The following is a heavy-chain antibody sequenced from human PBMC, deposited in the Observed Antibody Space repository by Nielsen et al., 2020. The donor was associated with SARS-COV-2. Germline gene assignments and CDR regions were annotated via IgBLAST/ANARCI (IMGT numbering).Heavy chain of an antibody. Sequence: WVRQAPGQRLAWMGWIPAGTGNTKYSQKFQGRVTMTRDTSTSTVYMELSSLRSEDTAVYYCASRFQHWGQGTLVTVSS. J-gene: IGHJ1*01. V-gene: IGHV1-3*01. CDR3: ASRFQH. CDR2: IPAGTGNT.